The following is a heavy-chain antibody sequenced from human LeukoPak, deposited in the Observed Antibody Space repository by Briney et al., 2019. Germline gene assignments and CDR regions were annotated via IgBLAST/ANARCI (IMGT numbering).Heavy chain of an antibody. D-gene: IGHD6-19*01. Sequence: ASVKVSCKVSGYTLTELSMHRVRQAPGQGLEWMGIINPSGGSTNYAQKFQGRVTMTRDMSTSTVYMELSSLRSEDTAVYYCARDGVAGVYYFDYWGQGTLVTVSS. V-gene: IGHV1-46*01. CDR1: GYTLTELS. CDR3: ARDGVAGVYYFDY. CDR2: INPSGGST. J-gene: IGHJ4*02.